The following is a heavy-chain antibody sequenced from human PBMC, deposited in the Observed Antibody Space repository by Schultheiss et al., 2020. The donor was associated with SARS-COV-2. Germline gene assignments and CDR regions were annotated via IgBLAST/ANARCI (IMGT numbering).Heavy chain of an antibody. CDR2: ISSSSSYI. J-gene: IGHJ4*02. CDR3: ARESLGSGSYHLDY. D-gene: IGHD1-26*01. V-gene: IGHV3-21*01. CDR1: GFTFSSYS. Sequence: GESLKISCAASGFTFSSYSMNWVRQAPGKGLEWVSSISSSSSYIYYADSVKGRFTISRDNAKNSLYLQMNSLRAEDTAVYYCARESLGSGSYHLDYWGQGTLVTVSS.